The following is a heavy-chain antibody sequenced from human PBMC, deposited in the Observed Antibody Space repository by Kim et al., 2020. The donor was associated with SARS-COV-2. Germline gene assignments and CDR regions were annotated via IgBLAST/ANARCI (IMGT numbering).Heavy chain of an antibody. J-gene: IGHJ4*02. V-gene: IGHV1-3*01. CDR2: T. Sequence: TKYSQNVQGGGPITRDTSASTAYMELSSLRSEDTAVYYCARDGRIAVLGYWGQGTLVTVSS. D-gene: IGHD6-19*01. CDR3: ARDGRIAVLGY.